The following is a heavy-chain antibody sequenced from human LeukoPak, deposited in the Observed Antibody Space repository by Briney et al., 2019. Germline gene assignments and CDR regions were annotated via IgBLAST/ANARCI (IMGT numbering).Heavy chain of an antibody. V-gene: IGHV4-39*01. D-gene: IGHD1-26*01. CDR1: GGSISSSSYY. J-gene: IGHJ4*02. CDR2: IYYSGST. Sequence: SETLSLTCTVSGGSISSSSYYWGWIRQPPGKGLEWIGSIYYSGSTYYNPSLKSRVTISVDTSKNQFSLKLSSVTAADTAVYYCAKRRGSYHMYYFDYWGQGTLVTVSS. CDR3: AKRRGSYHMYYFDY.